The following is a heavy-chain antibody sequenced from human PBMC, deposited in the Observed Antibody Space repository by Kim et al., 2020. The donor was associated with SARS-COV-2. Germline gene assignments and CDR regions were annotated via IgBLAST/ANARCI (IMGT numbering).Heavy chain of an antibody. D-gene: IGHD2-8*02. J-gene: IGHJ5*02. CDR3: ARDSPTDLVPDPNWFDP. Sequence: GGSLRLSCAASGFTFSSYSMNWVRQAPGKGLEWVSSISSSSSDIYYADSVKGRFTISRDNAKNSLYLQMNRLRAEDTAVYYCARDSPTDLVPDPNWFDPWGQGTLVTVPS. CDR2: ISSSSSDI. CDR1: GFTFSSYS. V-gene: IGHV3-21*01.